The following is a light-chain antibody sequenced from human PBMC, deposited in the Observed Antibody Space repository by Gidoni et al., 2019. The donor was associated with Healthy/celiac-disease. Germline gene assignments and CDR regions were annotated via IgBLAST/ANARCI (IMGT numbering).Light chain of an antibody. Sequence: DIPMTHSPSSLSASVGDRVTITSPASQSSSSYLNRYQQKPGKDPKLLIYAASSLQSGVPSSSSGSGSRTDFTLTISSLQPEDFATYYCQQSYSTPWTFGQGTKVEIK. J-gene: IGKJ1*01. CDR1: QSSSSY. CDR2: AAS. CDR3: QQSYSTPWT. V-gene: IGKV1-39*01.